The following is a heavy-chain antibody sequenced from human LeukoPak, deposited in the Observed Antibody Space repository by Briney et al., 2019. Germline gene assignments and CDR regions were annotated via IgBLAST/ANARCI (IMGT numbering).Heavy chain of an antibody. Sequence: PSETLSLTCAVYGGSFSGYYWRWIRQPPGKGLEWIGEINHSGSTNYNPCLKSRVTISVDTSKNQFSLKLSSVTAADTAVYYCARTGYDILTGYVFYFDYWGQGTLVTVSS. V-gene: IGHV4-34*01. CDR2: INHSGST. D-gene: IGHD3-9*01. J-gene: IGHJ4*02. CDR1: GGSFSGYY. CDR3: ARTGYDILTGYVFYFDY.